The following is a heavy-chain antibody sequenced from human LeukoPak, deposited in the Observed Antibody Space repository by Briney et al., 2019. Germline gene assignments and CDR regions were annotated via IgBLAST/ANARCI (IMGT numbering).Heavy chain of an antibody. CDR3: ASLHRKDY. CDR1: GSTFSSYE. Sequence: GGSLRLSSAASGSTFSSYEMNWVRQAPGKGLEWVSYSSSSGSTIYYADSVKGRFTISRDNAKNSLYLQMNSLRAEDTAVYYCASLHRKDYWGQGTLVTVSS. V-gene: IGHV3-48*03. CDR2: SSSSGSTI. J-gene: IGHJ4*02.